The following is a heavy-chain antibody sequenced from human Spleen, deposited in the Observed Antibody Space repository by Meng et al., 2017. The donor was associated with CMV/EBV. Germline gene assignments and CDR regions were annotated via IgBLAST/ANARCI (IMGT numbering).Heavy chain of an antibody. J-gene: IGHJ3*01. D-gene: IGHD2-2*01. Sequence: ASVKVSCKTSGGTFRSYAITWVRQAPGQGLEWMGIINPSSDSTTYAPNFQGRISLTTDASRTTVHMELSGLKSEDTAVYYCAREYQMFHNNGAFDVWGHGTMVTVSS. CDR3: AREYQMFHNNGAFDV. CDR1: GGTFRSYA. V-gene: IGHV1-46*01. CDR2: INPSSDST.